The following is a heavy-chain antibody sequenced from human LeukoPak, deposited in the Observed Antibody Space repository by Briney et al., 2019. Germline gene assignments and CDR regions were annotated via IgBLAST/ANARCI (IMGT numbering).Heavy chain of an antibody. Sequence: TGGSLRLSCAASGFTFSSYGMHWVRQAPGKGLEWLAVIWYDGSNKYYADSVKGRFTISRDNSKNTLYLQMNSLRAEDTAVYYCARGYSSSWYADHWGQGTLVTVSS. CDR3: ARGYSSSWYADH. V-gene: IGHV3-33*01. D-gene: IGHD6-13*01. CDR1: GFTFSSYG. J-gene: IGHJ4*02. CDR2: IWYDGSNK.